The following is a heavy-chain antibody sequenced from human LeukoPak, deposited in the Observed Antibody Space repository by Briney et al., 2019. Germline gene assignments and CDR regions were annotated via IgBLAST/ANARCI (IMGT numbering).Heavy chain of an antibody. CDR2: ISGSGGST. CDR1: GFTFSSYG. CDR3: ARDPGYTSTWYDY. Sequence: GGSLRLSCAASGFTFSSYGMSWVRQAPGKGLEWVSAISGSGGSTYYADSVKGRFTISRDNAKNTLYVQMNSLRAEDTAVYYCARDPGYTSTWYDYWGQGTLVTVSS. D-gene: IGHD6-13*01. V-gene: IGHV3-23*01. J-gene: IGHJ4*02.